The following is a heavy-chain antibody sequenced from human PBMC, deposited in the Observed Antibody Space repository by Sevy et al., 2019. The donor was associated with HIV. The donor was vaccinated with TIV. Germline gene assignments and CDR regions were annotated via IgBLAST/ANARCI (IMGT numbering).Heavy chain of an antibody. V-gene: IGHV3-7*01. CDR3: ANQGGSRRNDAFDT. CDR1: GFSFTSYW. CDR2: INQVGTGK. D-gene: IGHD3-10*01. Sequence: GGSLRLSCAASGFSFTSYWMSWVRQTPEKGLEWVANINQVGTGKNYVDSVKGRFTISRDNAKNSLYLQMNSLRAEDTAVYYCANQGGSRRNDAFDTWGQGTMVTVSS. J-gene: IGHJ3*02.